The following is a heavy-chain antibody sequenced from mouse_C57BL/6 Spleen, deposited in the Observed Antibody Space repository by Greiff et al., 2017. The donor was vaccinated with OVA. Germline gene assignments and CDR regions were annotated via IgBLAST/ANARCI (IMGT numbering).Heavy chain of an antibody. D-gene: IGHD2-3*01. V-gene: IGHV1-52*01. J-gene: IGHJ4*01. CDR3: AIGYDGYSETAMDY. Sequence: QVQLQQPGAELVRPGSSVKLSCKASGYTFTSYWMHWVKQRPIQGLEWIGNIYPADSETHYNQKFKDKATLTVDKSSSTAYMQLSSLTSEDSAVYYCAIGYDGYSETAMDYWGQGTSVTVSS. CDR2: IYPADSET. CDR1: GYTFTSYW.